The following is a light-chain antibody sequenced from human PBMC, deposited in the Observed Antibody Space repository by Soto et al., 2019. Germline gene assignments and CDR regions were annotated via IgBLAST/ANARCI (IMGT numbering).Light chain of an antibody. CDR1: QSISTW. J-gene: IGKJ2*03. CDR2: KAS. V-gene: IGKV1-5*03. Sequence: DIQMTQSPSTLSASVGDRVTITCRASQSISTWLAWYQQKPGKAPNLLIYKASSLESGVPSRFSGSGSGTEFTLTISSLQPDDFATYYCQQYNGYARSFGKGTKLEIK. CDR3: QQYNGYARS.